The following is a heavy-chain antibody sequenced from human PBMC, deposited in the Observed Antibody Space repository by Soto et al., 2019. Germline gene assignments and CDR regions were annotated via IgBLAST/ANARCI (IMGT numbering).Heavy chain of an antibody. J-gene: IGHJ6*02. V-gene: IGHV1-8*01. CDR1: GYTFTSYD. CDR2: MNPNSGNT. CDR3: ARYCSSTICYYYYGMDV. D-gene: IGHD2-2*01. Sequence: QVQLVQSGAEVKKPGASVKVSCKASGYTFTSYDINWVRQATGQGLEWMGWMNPNSGNTGYAQKFQGRVTMTRNTSISTAYMELSSLRSEDTAVYYCARYCSSTICYYYYGMDVWGQGTTVTVSS.